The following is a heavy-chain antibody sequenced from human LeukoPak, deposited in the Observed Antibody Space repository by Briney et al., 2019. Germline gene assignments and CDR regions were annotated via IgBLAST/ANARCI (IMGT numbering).Heavy chain of an antibody. V-gene: IGHV3-30*03. CDR2: ISYDGSNK. D-gene: IGHD6-13*01. CDR3: ARQDHSIIWYHWFDP. CDR1: GFTFSSYG. Sequence: GGSLRLSCAASGFTFSSYGMHWVRQAPGKGLEWVAVISYDGSNKYYADSVKGRFTISRDNSKNTLYLQMNSLRAEDTAVYYCARQDHSIIWYHWFDPWGQGTLVTVSS. J-gene: IGHJ5*02.